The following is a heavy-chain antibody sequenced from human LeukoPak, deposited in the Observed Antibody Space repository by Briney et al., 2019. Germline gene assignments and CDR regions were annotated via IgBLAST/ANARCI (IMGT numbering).Heavy chain of an antibody. CDR3: AGGQGWLLDY. CDR1: GFTFSSYG. D-gene: IGHD2-15*01. Sequence: GGSLRLSCAASGFTFSSYGMHWVRQAPGKGLEWVANIKQDGSEKYYVDSVKGRFTISRDNAKNSLFLQMNSLRVEDTAVYYCAGGQGWLLDYWGQGTLVTVSS. J-gene: IGHJ4*02. CDR2: IKQDGSEK. V-gene: IGHV3-7*05.